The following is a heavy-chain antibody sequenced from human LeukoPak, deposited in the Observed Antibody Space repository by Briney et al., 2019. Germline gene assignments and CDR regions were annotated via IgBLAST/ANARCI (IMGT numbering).Heavy chain of an antibody. J-gene: IGHJ6*03. CDR1: GGSFSNYY. Sequence: SETLSLTCAAYGGSFSNYYWSWIRQTPGKGMEWIGEINDSGRINYNPSLMSRVTVSVDTSKNQFSLRLTSVTATDTAVYYCARRWNYGRNYYIDVWGKGATVSVSS. CDR3: ARRWNYGRNYYIDV. D-gene: IGHD1-7*01. CDR2: INDSGRI. V-gene: IGHV4-34*01.